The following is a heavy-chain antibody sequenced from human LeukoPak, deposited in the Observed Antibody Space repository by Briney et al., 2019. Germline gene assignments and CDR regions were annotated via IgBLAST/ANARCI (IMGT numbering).Heavy chain of an antibody. D-gene: IGHD3-10*01. CDR1: GFTFSSFS. CDR2: IRSSGSYI. V-gene: IGHV3-21*01. CDR3: ARGYFQVYYMDV. Sequence: GGSLRLSCAASGFTFSSFSMNWVRQAPGKGLEWVSSIRSSGSYIYYADSVKGRFTISRDNPKNSLYLQMNSLRAEDTAVYYCARGYFQVYYMDVWGKGTTVTVSS. J-gene: IGHJ6*03.